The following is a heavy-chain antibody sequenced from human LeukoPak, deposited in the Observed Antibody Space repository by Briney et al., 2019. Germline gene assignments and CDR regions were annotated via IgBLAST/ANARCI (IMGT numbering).Heavy chain of an antibody. V-gene: IGHV3-23*01. J-gene: IGHJ3*02. D-gene: IGHD6-13*01. CDR1: GFTFSNYA. Sequence: PGGSLRLSCAASGFTFSNYAMNWVRQAPGKGLEWVSAISGSGNTAYYADSVKGRFTISRDNSKKTLYLQMKSLRAEDTAAYYCAKEGAAGPYDAFDIWGQGTMVTVSS. CDR2: ISGSGNTA. CDR3: AKEGAAGPYDAFDI.